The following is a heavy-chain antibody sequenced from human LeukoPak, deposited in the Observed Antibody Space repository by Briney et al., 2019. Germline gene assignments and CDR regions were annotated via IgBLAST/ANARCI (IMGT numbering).Heavy chain of an antibody. D-gene: IGHD6-19*01. V-gene: IGHV1-18*01. J-gene: IGHJ4*02. Sequence: ASVKVSCKASGYTFTSYGISRVRQAPGQGLEWMGWISAHNGNTNYAQKLQGRVTMTTDTSTSTAYMELRSLRSDDTAVYYCARDLGAVAGPHIDYWGQGTLVTVSS. CDR2: ISAHNGNT. CDR1: GYTFTSYG. CDR3: ARDLGAVAGPHIDY.